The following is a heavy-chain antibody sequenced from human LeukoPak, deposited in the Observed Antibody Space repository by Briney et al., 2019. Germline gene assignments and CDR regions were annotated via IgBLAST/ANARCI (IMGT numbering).Heavy chain of an antibody. V-gene: IGHV5-51*01. D-gene: IGHD6-19*01. Sequence: GESLKISCKGSGYTFNTYWVGWVRQMPGKGLEWIGIIYPGDSDIRYSPSFRGQVTISAEKSSSTAYLRWSSLKASDTAMYYCARRDVSAWYYFDYWGQGTLVTVSS. CDR3: ARRDVSAWYYFDY. CDR2: IYPGDSDI. CDR1: GYTFNTYW. J-gene: IGHJ4*02.